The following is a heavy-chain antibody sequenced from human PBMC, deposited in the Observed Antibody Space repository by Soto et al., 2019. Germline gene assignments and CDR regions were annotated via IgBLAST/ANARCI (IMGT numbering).Heavy chain of an antibody. CDR1: GFTFSNYG. Sequence: EVQLVESGGGLVQPGGSLRLSCAASGFTFSNYGMNWVRQAPGKGLAWVSYISSNSATSQYADSVKGRFTISRDKAKNSLYLQMNSLRDEDTAVYYCARGGAARPDYWGQGTLVTVSS. CDR3: ARGGAARPDY. J-gene: IGHJ4*02. CDR2: ISSNSATS. V-gene: IGHV3-48*02. D-gene: IGHD6-6*01.